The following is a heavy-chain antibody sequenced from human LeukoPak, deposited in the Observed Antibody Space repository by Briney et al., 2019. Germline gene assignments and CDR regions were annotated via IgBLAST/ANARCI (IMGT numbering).Heavy chain of an antibody. CDR2: ISYDGSNK. V-gene: IGHV3-30-3*01. CDR1: GFTFSSYA. Sequence: GGSLRLSCAASGFTFSSYAMHWVRQAPGKGLEWVAVISYDGSNKYYADSVKGRFTISRDNSKNTLYLQMNSLRAEDTAVYYCARDAAGSPYCTNGVCYYNWFDPWGQGTLVTVS. J-gene: IGHJ5*02. D-gene: IGHD2-8*01. CDR3: ARDAAGSPYCTNGVCYYNWFDP.